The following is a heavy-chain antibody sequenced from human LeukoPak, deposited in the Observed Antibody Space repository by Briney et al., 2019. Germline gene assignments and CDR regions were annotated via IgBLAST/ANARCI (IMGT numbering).Heavy chain of an antibody. Sequence: TGGSLRLSCLTSGFTLSTNAMSWVRQAPGKGLEWISGISGSGASTYYADSVKGRFTISRDNSKNTLYLQMNSLRAEDTAVYYCVRVTRTGTTAAYYFDYWGQGTLVTVSS. CDR2: ISGSGAST. V-gene: IGHV3-23*01. CDR3: VRVTRTGTTAAYYFDY. J-gene: IGHJ4*02. CDR1: GFTLSTNA. D-gene: IGHD1-7*01.